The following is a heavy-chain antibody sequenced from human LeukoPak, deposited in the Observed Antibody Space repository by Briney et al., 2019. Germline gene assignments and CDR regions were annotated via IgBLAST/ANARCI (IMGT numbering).Heavy chain of an antibody. V-gene: IGHV3-66*01. CDR2: MYTGGGR. CDR1: GFSVSNYY. D-gene: IGHD2-21*02. CDR3: TRGQSYCGADCYSD. Sequence: GGSLRLSCAASGFSVSNYYMSWVRQPPGKGLEWVSVMYTGGGRYYGDSGKGRFTISRDNSKNTVFLQMNSLRVEDTALYYCTRGQSYCGADCYSDWGQGTLVTVSS. J-gene: IGHJ4*02.